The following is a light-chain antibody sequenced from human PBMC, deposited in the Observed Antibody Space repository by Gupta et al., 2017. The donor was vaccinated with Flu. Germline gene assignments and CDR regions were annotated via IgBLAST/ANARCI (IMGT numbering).Light chain of an antibody. CDR2: KAS. CDR3: QQYNSYGT. V-gene: IGKV1-5*03. Sequence: DIRMTQSPSTLSASVGDRVTITCRASQSISSWLAWYQQKPGKAPKLLIYKASSLESGVPSRFSGSGSGTEFTLTISSLQPDDFATYYCQQYNSYGTFGQGTKVEIK. CDR1: QSISSW. J-gene: IGKJ1*01.